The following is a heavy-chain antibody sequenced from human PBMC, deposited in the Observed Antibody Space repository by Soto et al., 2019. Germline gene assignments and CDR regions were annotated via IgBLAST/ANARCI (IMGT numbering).Heavy chain of an antibody. CDR1: GFTVSNNY. V-gene: IGHV3-66*01. J-gene: IGHJ4*02. CDR2: IYSGGST. D-gene: IGHD3-16*01. Sequence: EEQLVESGGDLVQPGGSLRLSCAASGFTVSNNYMSWVRQAPGKGLECVSLIYSGGSTYYADSVKGRFTISRDSSKNTLYLQMNSLRAEDTAMYYCAAYSHKGYWGPGTLVTVSS. CDR3: AAYSHKGY.